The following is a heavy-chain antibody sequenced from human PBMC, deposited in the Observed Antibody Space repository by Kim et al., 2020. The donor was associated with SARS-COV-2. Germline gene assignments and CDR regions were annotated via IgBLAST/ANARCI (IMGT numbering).Heavy chain of an antibody. J-gene: IGHJ5*02. CDR1: GGSISSYY. CDR2: IYYRGST. V-gene: IGHV4-59*13. Sequence: SETLSLTCTVSGGSISSYYWSWIRQPPGKGLEWIGYIYYRGSTNYNPSLKSRVTISVDTSKNQFSLKLSSVTAADTAVYYCARGYRSSWDVSWFDPWGQGTLVTVSS. D-gene: IGHD6-13*01. CDR3: ARGYRSSWDVSWFDP.